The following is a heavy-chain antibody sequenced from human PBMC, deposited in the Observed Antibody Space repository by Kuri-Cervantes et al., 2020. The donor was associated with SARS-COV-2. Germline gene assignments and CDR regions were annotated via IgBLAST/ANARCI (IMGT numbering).Heavy chain of an antibody. CDR2: ISSSSSYI. Sequence: GESLKISCAASGFTFSSYSMNWVRQAPGKGLEWVSSISSSSSYIYYADSVKGRFTISRDNAKNSLYLQMNSLRAEDTAVYYCARAYCSINGCDYDAFDFWGQGTMVTVSS. J-gene: IGHJ3*01. CDR3: ARAYCSINGCDYDAFDF. V-gene: IGHV3-21*01. D-gene: IGHD2-2*01. CDR1: GFTFSSYS.